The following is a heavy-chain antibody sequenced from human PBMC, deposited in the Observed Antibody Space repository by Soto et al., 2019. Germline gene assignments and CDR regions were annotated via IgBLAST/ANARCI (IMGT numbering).Heavy chain of an antibody. J-gene: IGHJ4*02. CDR2: IGGSGGST. V-gene: IGHV3-23*01. CDR3: ANLCSGGSCYGTDH. CDR1: GFTFSSYA. D-gene: IGHD2-15*01. Sequence: PGGSLILSCAASGFTFSSYAMSWVRQAPGRGLEWVSAIGGSGGSTHYADSVKGRFTISRDNSKNTLYLQMNSLRAEDTAVYYCANLCSGGSCYGTDHWGQGTLVTVSS.